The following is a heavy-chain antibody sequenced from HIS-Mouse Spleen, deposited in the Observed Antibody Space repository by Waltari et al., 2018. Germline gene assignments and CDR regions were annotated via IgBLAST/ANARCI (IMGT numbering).Heavy chain of an antibody. J-gene: IGHJ4*02. V-gene: IGHV3-30*18. Sequence: QVQLVESGGGVVQLGRSLRLSCAASGFTFSSYGMQGVRQAPGKGLEWVAVISYEGSNKYYADSVKGRFTISRDNSKNTLYLQMNSLRAEDTAVYYCAKASSGWLDYWGQGTLVTVSS. D-gene: IGHD6-19*01. CDR1: GFTFSSYG. CDR2: ISYEGSNK. CDR3: AKASSGWLDY.